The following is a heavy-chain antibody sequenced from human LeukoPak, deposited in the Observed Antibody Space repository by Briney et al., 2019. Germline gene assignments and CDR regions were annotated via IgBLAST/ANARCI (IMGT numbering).Heavy chain of an antibody. CDR2: IWYGGSNK. Sequence: PGGSLRLSCAASGFTFSSYGMHWVRQAPGKGLEWVAVIWYGGSNKYYADSVKGRFTISRDNSKNTLYLQMNSLRADDTALYYCARETGLVWGDPDAVDVWAKGQWSPSLQ. CDR1: GFTFSSYG. D-gene: IGHD2-21*01. V-gene: IGHV3-33*08. J-gene: IGHJ3*01. CDR3: ARETGLVWGDPDAVDV.